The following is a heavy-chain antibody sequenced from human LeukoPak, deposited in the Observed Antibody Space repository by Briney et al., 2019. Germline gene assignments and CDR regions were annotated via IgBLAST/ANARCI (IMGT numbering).Heavy chain of an antibody. J-gene: IGHJ6*02. D-gene: IGHD3-10*01. CDR1: GFTFSSYA. CDR3: ARGPPMVRGVISEDYYYHGMDV. CDR2: ISYDGSNK. V-gene: IGHV3-30-3*01. Sequence: GGSLRLSCAASGFTFSSYAMHWVRQAPGKGLEWVAVISYDGSNKYYADSVKGRFTTSRDNSKNTLYLQMNSLRAEDTAVYYCARGPPMVRGVISEDYYYHGMDVWGQGTTVTVSS.